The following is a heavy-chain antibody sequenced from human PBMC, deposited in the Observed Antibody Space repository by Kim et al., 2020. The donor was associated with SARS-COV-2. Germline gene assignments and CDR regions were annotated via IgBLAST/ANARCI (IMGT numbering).Heavy chain of an antibody. CDR2: IYYSGST. CDR3: ARVPQAVAGFYYYYYGMDV. D-gene: IGHD6-19*01. J-gene: IGHJ6*02. Sequence: SETLSLTCTVSGASISSGDYYWSWIRQPPGKGLEWIGYIYYSGSTYYNPSLKSRVTISVDTSKNQFSLKLSSVTAADTAVYYCARVPQAVAGFYYYYYGMDVWGQGTTVTVSS. CDR1: GASISSGDYY. V-gene: IGHV4-30-4*01.